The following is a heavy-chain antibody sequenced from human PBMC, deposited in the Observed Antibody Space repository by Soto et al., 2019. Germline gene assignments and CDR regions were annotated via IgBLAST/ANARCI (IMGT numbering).Heavy chain of an antibody. CDR1: GGSISSYY. V-gene: IGHV4-59*01. CDR2: IYYSGST. D-gene: IGHD6-13*01. J-gene: IGHJ6*03. CDR3: ARERGLLGHSRPNRNNYYYYYMDV. Sequence: PSETLSLTCTVSGGSISSYYWSWIRQPPGKGLEWIGYIYYSGSTNYNPSLKSRVTISVDTSASTAYMELSSLRSEDTAVYYCARERGLLGHSRPNRNNYYYYYMDVWGKGTTVTVSS.